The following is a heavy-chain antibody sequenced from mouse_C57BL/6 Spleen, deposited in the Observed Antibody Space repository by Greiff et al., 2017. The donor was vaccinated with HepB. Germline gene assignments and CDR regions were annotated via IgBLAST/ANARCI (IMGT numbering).Heavy chain of an antibody. D-gene: IGHD1-1*01. CDR3: ARDYYYGSSYRDY. CDR1: GYTFTGYW. CDR2: ILPGSGST. J-gene: IGHJ2*01. Sequence: VQLQQSGAELLKPGASVKLSCKATGYTFTGYWIEWVQQRPGHGLEWIGEILPGSGSTNYNEKFKGKATFTADTSSNTTYMKLSSLTTEDAAIYFCARDYYYGSSYRDYWGQGTTLTVSS. V-gene: IGHV1-9*01.